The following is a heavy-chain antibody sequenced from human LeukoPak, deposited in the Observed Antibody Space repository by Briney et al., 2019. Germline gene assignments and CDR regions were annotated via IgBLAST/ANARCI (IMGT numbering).Heavy chain of an antibody. CDR1: GFTFSSYW. V-gene: IGHV3-7*01. Sequence: GGSLRLSCAASGFTFSSYWMSWVRQAPGKGLEWVANIKQDGSEKYYVDSVKGRFTISRDNAKNSLYLQMNSRRAEDTAVYYCARDRGSYYRRYYFDYWGQGTLVTVSS. J-gene: IGHJ4*02. D-gene: IGHD1-26*01. CDR3: ARDRGSYYRRYYFDY. CDR2: IKQDGSEK.